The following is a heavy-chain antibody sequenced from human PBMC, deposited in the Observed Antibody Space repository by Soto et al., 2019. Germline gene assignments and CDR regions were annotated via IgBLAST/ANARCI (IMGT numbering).Heavy chain of an antibody. CDR2: ISKSSGTI. CDR1: GFSFSNYN. CDR3: ARDASDYYSSGYHCDY. V-gene: IGHV3-48*02. D-gene: IGHD3-22*01. J-gene: IGHJ4*02. Sequence: EVQLVESGGGLVQPGGSLRLTCAASGFSFSNYNMNWVRQAPGKGLEWVSYISKSSGTIYYADSVKGRFSISRDNAKNSLYLQMNSLRDEDTAVYYCARDASDYYSSGYHCDYWGQGTLVTVSS.